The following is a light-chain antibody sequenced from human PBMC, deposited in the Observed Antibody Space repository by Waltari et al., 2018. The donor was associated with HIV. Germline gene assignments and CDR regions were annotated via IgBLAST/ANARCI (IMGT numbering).Light chain of an antibody. CDR3: QQYNSNSRT. CDR1: QSISRW. V-gene: IGKV1-5*03. Sequence: DIQMTQSPSTLSASVGDRVTITCRASQSISRWLAWYQQKPGKAPKLLIYKASKSGAPSRFSGSGAGTEFTLTISSLQPDDFATYYCQQYNSNSRTFGQGTKVEIK. J-gene: IGKJ1*01. CDR2: KAS.